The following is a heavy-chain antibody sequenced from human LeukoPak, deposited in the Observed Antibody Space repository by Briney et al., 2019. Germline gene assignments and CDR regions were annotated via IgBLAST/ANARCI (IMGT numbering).Heavy chain of an antibody. Sequence: TSGGSLRLSCAASGFTFSSYSMNWVRQPPGKGLEWIGEIYHSGSTNYNPSLKSRVTISVDKSKNQFSLKLSSVTAADTAVYYCARPFYYYDSSGHPQDIWGQGTMVTVSS. CDR2: IYHSGST. V-gene: IGHV4-4*02. CDR1: GFTFSSYSM. J-gene: IGHJ3*02. D-gene: IGHD3-22*01. CDR3: ARPFYYYDSSGHPQDI.